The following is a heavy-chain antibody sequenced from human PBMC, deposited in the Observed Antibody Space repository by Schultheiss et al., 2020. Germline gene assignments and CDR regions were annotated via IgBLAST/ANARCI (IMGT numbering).Heavy chain of an antibody. V-gene: IGHV4-34*01. J-gene: IGHJ4*02. CDR2: INHSGST. D-gene: IGHD3-3*01. Sequence: SGTLSLTCAVYGGSFSGYYWSWIRQPPGKGLEWIGEINHSGSTNYNPSLKSRVTISVDTSKNQFSLKLSSVTAADTAVYYCARVNLVYYDFWSGPIDYWGQGTLVTGSS. CDR1: GGSFSGYY. CDR3: ARVNLVYYDFWSGPIDY.